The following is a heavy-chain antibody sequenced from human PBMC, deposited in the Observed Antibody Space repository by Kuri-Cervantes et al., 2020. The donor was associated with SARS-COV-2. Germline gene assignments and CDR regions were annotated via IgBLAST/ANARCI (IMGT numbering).Heavy chain of an antibody. D-gene: IGHD5-18*01. CDR2: IYSGGST. CDR3: ARVLRDRGGYSFGYEYYFDY. J-gene: IGHJ4*02. CDR1: GFTVSSNY. V-gene: IGHV3-53*01. Sequence: GESLKISCAASGFTVSSNYMSWVRQAPGKGLEWVSVIYSGGSTYYADSVKGRFTISRDNSKNTLYLQMNSLRAEDTAVYYCARVLRDRGGYSFGYEYYFDYWGQGTLVTVSS.